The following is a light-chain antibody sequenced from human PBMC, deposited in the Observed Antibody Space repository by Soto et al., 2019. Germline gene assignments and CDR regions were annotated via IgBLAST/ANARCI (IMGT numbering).Light chain of an antibody. CDR1: QPIGYY. CDR2: TAS. Sequence: DIQVTQSPSTLSASVGDRVTITCRASQPIGYYLNWYQQKLGKAPELLIYTASSLQSGVPSRFSGSGSGTDFTLTISSLQPEDFATYYCQQSYSTPLTFGGGTKVEI. V-gene: IGKV1-39*01. J-gene: IGKJ4*01. CDR3: QQSYSTPLT.